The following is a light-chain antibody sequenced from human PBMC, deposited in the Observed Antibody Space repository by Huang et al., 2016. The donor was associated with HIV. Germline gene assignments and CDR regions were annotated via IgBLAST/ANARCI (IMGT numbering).Light chain of an antibody. CDR3: QQYNNWPLT. J-gene: IGKJ4*01. CDR2: GAS. Sequence: EIVMTQSPATLSVSPGERATLSCRASQSVSSNLAWYQQKPGQAPRLLIDGASTRATGIPGRFSGSGAGTEFTLTISSLQSEDFAVYYCQQYNNWPLTFGGWTKVEI. CDR1: QSVSSN. V-gene: IGKV3-15*01.